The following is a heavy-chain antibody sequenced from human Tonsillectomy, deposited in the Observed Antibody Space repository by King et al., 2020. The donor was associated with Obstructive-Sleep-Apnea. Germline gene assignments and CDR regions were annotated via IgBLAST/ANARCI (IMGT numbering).Heavy chain of an antibody. V-gene: IGHV1-18*04. CDR3: ARHRADAYSRGWYSWDS. D-gene: IGHD6-19*01. CDR2: ISAYNGNT. Sequence: QLVQSGAEVKKPGASVKVSCKASGYTFSNYGITWVRQAPGQGLEWMGWISAYNGNTYYAQKLQGRVTMTTATSTSTAYMELRSLRSDDTAVYYCARHRADAYSRGWYSWDSWGQGTLAT. CDR1: GYTFSNYG. J-gene: IGHJ4*02.